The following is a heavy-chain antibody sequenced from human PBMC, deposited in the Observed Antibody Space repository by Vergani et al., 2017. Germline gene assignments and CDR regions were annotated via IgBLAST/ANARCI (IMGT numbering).Heavy chain of an antibody. CDR2: IYYSGST. CDR3: ARDLAGVTLAFDI. Sequence: QVQLQESGPGLVKPSETLSLTCTVSGGSISSYYWSWIRQHPGKGLAWIGYIYYSGSTYYNPSLKSRVTISVDTSKNQFSLKLSSVTAADTAVYYCARDLAGVTLAFDIWGQGTMVTVSS. CDR1: GGSISSYY. D-gene: IGHD3-10*01. J-gene: IGHJ3*02. V-gene: IGHV4-59*06.